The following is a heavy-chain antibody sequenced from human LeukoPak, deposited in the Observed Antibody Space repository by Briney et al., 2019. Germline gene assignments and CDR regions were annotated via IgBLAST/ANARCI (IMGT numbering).Heavy chain of an antibody. CDR3: ARCGDGLPCDFDY. V-gene: IGHV3-11*04. D-gene: IGHD3-10*01. CDR2: ISSTASTK. J-gene: IGHJ4*02. Sequence: GGPLRLSCAASEFTFSDYYMSWIRQAPGKGLAWVSYISSTASTKYYADSVKGRFTISRDNAKNSLYLQMNSLRAEDTGVYYCARCGDGLPCDFDYWGQGTLVTASS. CDR1: EFTFSDYY.